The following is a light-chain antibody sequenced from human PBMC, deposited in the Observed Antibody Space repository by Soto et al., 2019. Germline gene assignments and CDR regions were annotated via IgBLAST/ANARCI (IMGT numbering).Light chain of an antibody. V-gene: IGLV2-11*01. CDR1: SSDVGGYNY. CDR2: DVI. CDR3: CSYAGSYTYV. J-gene: IGLJ1*01. Sequence: QSVLAQPRSVSGSPGRSVTISCTGTSSDVGGYNYVSWYQQHPGKAPKLMIYDVIKRPSGVPDRFSGSKSGNSASLTISGLQAEDEADYFCCSYAGSYTYVFGTGTKVTVL.